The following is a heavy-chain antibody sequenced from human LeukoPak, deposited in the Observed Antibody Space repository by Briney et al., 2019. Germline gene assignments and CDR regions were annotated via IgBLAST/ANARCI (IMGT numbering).Heavy chain of an antibody. CDR1: GFTLSDQY. V-gene: IGHV3-72*01. J-gene: IGHJ3*02. CDR3: VRRTYAAFDI. CDR2: TRNKANSYTT. Sequence: PGGSLRLSCAASGFTLSDQYMDWVRQAPGKGLEWVGRTRNKANSYTTEYAASARGRFSISRDDSKNPLYLQMNSLKTEDTAVYYCVRRTYAAFDIWGQGTMVTVFS. D-gene: IGHD2-8*01.